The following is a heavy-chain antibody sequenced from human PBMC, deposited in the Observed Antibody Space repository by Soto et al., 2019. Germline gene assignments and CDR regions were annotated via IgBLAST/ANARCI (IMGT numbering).Heavy chain of an antibody. D-gene: IGHD6-19*01. CDR1: GYTFTSYA. J-gene: IGHJ4*02. CDR2: INAGNGNT. CDR3: ARDLGGWPDS. V-gene: IGHV1-3*01. Sequence: QVQLVQSGAEVKKPGVSVKVSCKASGYTFTSYAIHWVRQAPGQRLEWMGWINAGNGNTKYSQKFQDRVTITRDTSASTAYMELSSLRSEDTAVYYCARDLGGWPDSWGQGTLVTVSS.